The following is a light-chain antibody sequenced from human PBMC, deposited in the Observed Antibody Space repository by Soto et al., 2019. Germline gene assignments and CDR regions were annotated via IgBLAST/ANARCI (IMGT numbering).Light chain of an antibody. CDR1: NIGSKS. CDR3: QVWEKGSDHAYV. CDR2: YDS. J-gene: IGLJ1*01. V-gene: IGLV3-21*01. Sequence: SYELTQPPSLSVAPGKTASITCGGNNIGSKSVHWYQQKPGQAPVLVIYYDSDRPSGIPERFSGSNSGNTATLTISRVEAGDEADYFCQVWEKGSDHAYVFGTGTKVTVL.